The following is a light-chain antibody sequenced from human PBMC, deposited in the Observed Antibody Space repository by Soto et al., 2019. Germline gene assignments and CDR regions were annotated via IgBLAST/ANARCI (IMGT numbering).Light chain of an antibody. CDR2: AAS. Sequence: AIRMTQSPSSFSASPGDRVTITCRASQGISSYLSWYQQKPGKAPKLLIYAASTLQSGVPSRSSSSGSGTNLTLTISCLQAEDFSTYYCQQYYSYPLTFGGGTKVEIK. J-gene: IGKJ4*01. V-gene: IGKV1-8*01. CDR1: QGISSY. CDR3: QQYYSYPLT.